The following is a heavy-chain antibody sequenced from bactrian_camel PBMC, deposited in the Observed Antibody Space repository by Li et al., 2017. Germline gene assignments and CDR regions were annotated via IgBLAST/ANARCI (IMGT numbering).Heavy chain of an antibody. CDR3: AAAKGLPDLLRGGYLSARSYNY. CDR1: GYTYTGNS. Sequence: VQLVESGGGSVQTGGSLRLSCVLSGYTYTGNSMAWFRQVPGEQREVVAAIDSDGIASYADSVKGRFTVSRDNAKNTLYLQMNSLKPEDTAIYYCAAAKGLPDLLRGGYLSARSYNYWGRGTQVTVS. J-gene: IGHJ4*01. D-gene: IGHD3*01. V-gene: IGHV3S53*01. CDR2: IDSDGIA.